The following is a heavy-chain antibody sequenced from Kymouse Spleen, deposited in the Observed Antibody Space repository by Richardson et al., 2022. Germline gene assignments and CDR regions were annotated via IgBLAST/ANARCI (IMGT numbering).Heavy chain of an antibody. CDR3: ARGGYSSSFDY. CDR2: IWYDGSNK. J-gene: IGHJ4*02. Sequence: QVQLVESGGGVVQPGRSLRLSCAASGFTFSSYGMHWVRQAPGKGLEWVAVIWYDGSNKYYADSVKGRFTISRDNSKNTLYLQMNSLRAEDTAVYYCARGGYSSSFDYWGQGTLVTVSS. D-gene: IGHD6-13*01,IGHD6-25*01,IGHD6-6*01. CDR1: GFTFSSYG. V-gene: IGHV3-33*01.